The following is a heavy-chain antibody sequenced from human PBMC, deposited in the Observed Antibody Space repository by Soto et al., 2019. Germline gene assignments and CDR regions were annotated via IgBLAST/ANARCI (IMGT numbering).Heavy chain of an antibody. D-gene: IGHD2-15*01. J-gene: IGHJ5*02. CDR1: GYTFTSYD. CDR3: ARVQAAQPGDWLAP. CDR2: MNPNSGNT. Sequence: ASVKVSCKASGYTFTSYDINWVRQATGQGLEWMGWMNPNSGNTGYAQKFQGRVTMTRNTSISTAYMELSSLKYEDPRVYYCARVQAAQPGDWLAPWGKGTLVTVSS. V-gene: IGHV1-8*01.